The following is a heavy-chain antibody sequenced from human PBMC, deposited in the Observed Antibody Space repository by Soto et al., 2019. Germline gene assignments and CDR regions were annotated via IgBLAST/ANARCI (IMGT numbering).Heavy chain of an antibody. D-gene: IGHD2-15*01. Sequence: PSETLSLTCIVSGGSVYSNGHYWGWIRQPPGKGLEWIGSIDNNGVTNYNSSLKSRVTISRDTSKNQFSLRLTSVTAADTAVYYCGKILVGATGHTDADSWRPGTLVTVSS. J-gene: IGHJ4*02. CDR1: GGSVYSNGHY. CDR3: GKILVGATGHTDADS. CDR2: IDNNGVT. V-gene: IGHV4-39*01.